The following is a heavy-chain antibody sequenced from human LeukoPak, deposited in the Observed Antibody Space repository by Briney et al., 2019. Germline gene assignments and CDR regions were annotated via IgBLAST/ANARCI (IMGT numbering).Heavy chain of an antibody. CDR3: IRRAARWQFDL. CDR2: INWKTGNG. D-gene: IGHD6-6*01. Sequence: PGGSLRLSCAVSGFNFDYYAMHWVRQAPGRGLEWVSGINWKTGNGIYADSVKGRFTISRDNAKNSLYLQMSSLRAEDTALYYCIRRAARWQFDLWGRGTLLTVSS. J-gene: IGHJ2*01. CDR1: GFNFDYYA. V-gene: IGHV3-9*01.